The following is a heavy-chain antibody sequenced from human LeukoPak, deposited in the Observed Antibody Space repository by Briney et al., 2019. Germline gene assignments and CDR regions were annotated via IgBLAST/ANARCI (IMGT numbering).Heavy chain of an antibody. CDR2: INHSGNT. D-gene: IGHD3-22*01. CDR3: ASRLGYYDSSGYYIPGYFQH. J-gene: IGHJ1*01. CDR1: GGSFSGSY. V-gene: IGHV4-34*01. Sequence: PSETLSLTCAVYGGSFSGSYWSWIRQPPGKGLEWIGEINHSGNTNYNPSLKSRVTISVDTSKNQFSLKLSSVTAADTAVYYCASRLGYYDSSGYYIPGYFQHWGQGTLVTVSS.